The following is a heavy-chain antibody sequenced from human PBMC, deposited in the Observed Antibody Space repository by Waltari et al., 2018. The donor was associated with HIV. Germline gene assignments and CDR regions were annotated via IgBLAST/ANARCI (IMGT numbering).Heavy chain of an antibody. CDR3: ASERITMVRGAFDI. V-gene: IGHV4-59*01. CDR1: GGSISSYY. Sequence: QVQLQESGPGLVKPSETLSLTCTVSGGSISSYYWSWIRQPPGKGLEWIGYIYYSGRTNYNPSLTRRVTISVDTSKNQFSLKLSSVTAADTAVYYCASERITMVRGAFDIWGQGTMVTVSS. D-gene: IGHD3-10*01. J-gene: IGHJ3*02. CDR2: IYYSGRT.